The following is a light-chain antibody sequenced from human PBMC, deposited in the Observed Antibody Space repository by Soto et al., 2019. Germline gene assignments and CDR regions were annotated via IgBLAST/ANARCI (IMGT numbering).Light chain of an antibody. V-gene: IGKV1-5*03. J-gene: IGKJ2*01. CDR3: QQYNSSPYT. CDR1: QSISSW. Sequence: DIQMTQSPSTLSASVGDRVTITCRASQSISSWLAWFQQKPGNAPNLLIYKASSLESGVPSRFSGSGSGTEFTLTISSLQPDDFAIYYCQQYNSSPYTFGQGTKLEIK. CDR2: KAS.